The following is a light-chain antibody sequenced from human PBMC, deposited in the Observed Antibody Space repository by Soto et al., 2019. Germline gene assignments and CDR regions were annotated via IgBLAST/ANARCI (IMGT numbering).Light chain of an antibody. CDR2: GAS. CDR3: QHFRGPPRT. Sequence: EIALTQSPGTLSLSPGERATLSCRASQSVSSSYLAWYQQKPGQAPRLLIYGASTRATGIPDRFSGSGSGTDVTPTISRLEPEDAAVYYCQHFRGPPRTFGQWTRVEIK. V-gene: IGKV3-20*01. J-gene: IGKJ1*01. CDR1: QSVSSSY.